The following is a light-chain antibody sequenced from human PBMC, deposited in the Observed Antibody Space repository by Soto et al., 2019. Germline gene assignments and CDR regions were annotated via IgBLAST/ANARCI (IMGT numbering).Light chain of an antibody. Sequence: EIVLTQSPATLSLSPGERATLSCRASQSVSSSLAWCQQKPGQAPRLLIYDASNRATGIPARFSGSGSGTDFTLTISSLEPEDFAVYYCQQRSNWPLITFGQGTRLEIK. V-gene: IGKV3-11*01. CDR3: QQRSNWPLIT. J-gene: IGKJ5*01. CDR1: QSVSSS. CDR2: DAS.